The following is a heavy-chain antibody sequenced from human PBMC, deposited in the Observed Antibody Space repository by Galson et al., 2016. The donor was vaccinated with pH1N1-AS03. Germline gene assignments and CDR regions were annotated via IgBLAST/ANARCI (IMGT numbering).Heavy chain of an antibody. Sequence: SGYTLTSYYMHWVRQAPGQGLEWMGIINPSGGTTSYAQKLQGRVTMTRDTSTSTVYMQLSSLRSEDTAVYYCARGEEAYYYDTTDINRGYYYGLDVWGQGTTVTVS. CDR3: ARGEEAYYYDTTDINRGYYYGLDV. D-gene: IGHD3-22*01. CDR1: GYTLTSYY. CDR2: INPSGGTT. J-gene: IGHJ6*02. V-gene: IGHV1-46*03.